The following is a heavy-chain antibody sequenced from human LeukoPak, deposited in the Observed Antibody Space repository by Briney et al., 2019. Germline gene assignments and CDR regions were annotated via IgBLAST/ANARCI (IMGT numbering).Heavy chain of an antibody. CDR1: GFTVSSSP. V-gene: IGHV3-53*04. CDR2: IFRVGST. Sequence: GGSLRLSCAASGFTVSSSPINWVRQAPGRGLEWVSVIFRVGSTFNAESVKGRFTISRHNSDNTLYLQMNSLSADDTAVYYCVRLMGSSWFDPWGQGTLVTV. CDR3: VRLMGSSWFDP. J-gene: IGHJ5*02. D-gene: IGHD1-26*01.